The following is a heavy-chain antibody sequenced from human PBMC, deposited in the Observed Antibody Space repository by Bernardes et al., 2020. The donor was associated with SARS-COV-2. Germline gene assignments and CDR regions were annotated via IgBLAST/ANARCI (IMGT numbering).Heavy chain of an antibody. D-gene: IGHD2-21*01. CDR1: GGSISSNNYY. V-gene: IGHV4-39*01. CDR3: AGSSCGIDCYIGGLRSWDCGMDV. CDR2: IYYTKTI. J-gene: IGHJ6*02. Sequence: ESLSLTCTVSGGSISSNNYYWGWIRQSPGKGLEWIGTIYYTKTIYYNPSLKSRVTISVDTSKNQFSLSLSSVTAADTAVYYCAGSSCGIDCYIGGLRSWDCGMDVWGQGTTVTVSS.